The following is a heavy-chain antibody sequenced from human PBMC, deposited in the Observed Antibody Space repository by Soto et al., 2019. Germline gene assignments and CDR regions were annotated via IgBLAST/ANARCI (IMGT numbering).Heavy chain of an antibody. V-gene: IGHV1-46*01. J-gene: IGHJ4*02. CDR2: INPSGGST. CDR1: GYTFTSYY. CDR3: ARGRSRSMAGTRVPLDS. D-gene: IGHD6-19*01. Sequence: ASVKVSCKASGYTFTSYYMHWVRQAPGQGLEWMGIINPSGGSTSYAQKFQGRVTMTRDTSTSTVYMELSSLRSEDTAVYYCARGRSRSMAGTRVPLDSWGQGTLVTVSS.